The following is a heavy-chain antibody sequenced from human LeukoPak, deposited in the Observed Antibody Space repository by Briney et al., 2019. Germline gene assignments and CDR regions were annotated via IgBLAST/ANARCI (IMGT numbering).Heavy chain of an antibody. CDR3: ARDPPYYYDSSGTLDY. CDR1: GFTFSSYG. V-gene: IGHV3-33*01. J-gene: IGHJ4*02. Sequence: GGSLRLSCAASGFTFSSYGMHWVRQAPGKGLEWVAVIWYDGSNKYYADSEKGRFTISRDNSKNTLYLQMNSLRAEDTAVYYCARDPPYYYDSSGTLDYWGQGTLVTVSS. D-gene: IGHD3-22*01. CDR2: IWYDGSNK.